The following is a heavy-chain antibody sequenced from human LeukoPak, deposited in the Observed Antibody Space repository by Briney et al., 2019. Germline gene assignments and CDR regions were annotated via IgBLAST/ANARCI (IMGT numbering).Heavy chain of an antibody. CDR2: ISSSSSTI. CDR1: GSTFSSYS. Sequence: GGSLRLSCAASGSTFSSYSMNWVRQAPGKGLEWVSYISSSSSTIYYADSVKGRFTISRDNAKNSLYLQMNSLRDEDTAVYYCARTVDDSSGYYTLDYWGQGTLVTVSS. D-gene: IGHD3-22*01. V-gene: IGHV3-48*02. CDR3: ARTVDDSSGYYTLDY. J-gene: IGHJ4*02.